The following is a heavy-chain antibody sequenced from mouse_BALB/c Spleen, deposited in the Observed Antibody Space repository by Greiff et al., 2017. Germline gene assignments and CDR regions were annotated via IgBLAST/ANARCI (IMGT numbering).Heavy chain of an antibody. J-gene: IGHJ2*01. V-gene: IGHV3-6*02. CDR3: ARDLITTVGYFDY. CDR1: GYSITSGYY. CDR2: ISYDGSN. D-gene: IGHD1-1*01. Sequence: EVQLQESGPGLVKPSQSLSLTCSVTGYSITSGYYWNWIRQFPGNKLEWMGYISYDGSNNYNPSLKNRISITRDTSKNQFFLKLNSVTTEDTATYYCARDLITTVGYFDYWGQGTTLTVSS.